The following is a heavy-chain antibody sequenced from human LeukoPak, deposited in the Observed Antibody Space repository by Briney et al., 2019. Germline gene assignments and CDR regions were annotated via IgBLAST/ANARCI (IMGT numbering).Heavy chain of an antibody. D-gene: IGHD2-15*01. CDR2: IIPIFGTA. CDR1: GGTFSSYA. CDR3: AGVVVVAAIDAPYFDY. V-gene: IGHV1-69*05. Sequence: SVKVSCKASGGTFSSYAISWVRQAPGQGLEWMGGIIPIFGTANYAQKFQGRVTITTDESTSTAYMELSSLRSEDTAVYYCAGVVVVAAIDAPYFDYWGQGTLVTVSS. J-gene: IGHJ4*02.